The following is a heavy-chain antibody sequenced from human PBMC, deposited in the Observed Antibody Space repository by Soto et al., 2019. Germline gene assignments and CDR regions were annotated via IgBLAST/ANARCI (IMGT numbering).Heavy chain of an antibody. J-gene: IGHJ4*02. D-gene: IGHD2-8*01. CDR1: GFTFSSYG. V-gene: IGHV3-33*01. CDR2: IWYDGSNK. Sequence: QVQLVESGVGVVQPGRSLRLSCAASGFTFSSYGMHWVRQAPGKGLEWVAIIWYDGSNKYYADSVRGRFTISRDDSKNTLYLQMNSLRAEDTAVYYCARNGPAYYLDYWGQGTLVTVSS. CDR3: ARNGPAYYLDY.